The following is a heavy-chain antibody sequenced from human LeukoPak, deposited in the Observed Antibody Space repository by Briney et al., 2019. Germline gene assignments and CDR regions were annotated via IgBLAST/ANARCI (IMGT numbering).Heavy chain of an antibody. D-gene: IGHD3-3*01. Sequence: PSETLSLTCAVYGGSFSGYYWSWIRQPPGKGLEWIGEINHSGSTNYNPSLKSRVTISVDTSKNQFSLKLSCVTAADTAVYYCARGPVTIFGVVINLYYYYYMDVWGKGTTVTVSS. CDR3: ARGPVTIFGVVINLYYYYYMDV. J-gene: IGHJ6*03. CDR2: INHSGST. V-gene: IGHV4-34*01. CDR1: GGSFSGYY.